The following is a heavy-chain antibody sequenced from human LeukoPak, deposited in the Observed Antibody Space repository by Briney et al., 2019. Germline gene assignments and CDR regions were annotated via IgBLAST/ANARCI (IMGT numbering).Heavy chain of an antibody. V-gene: IGHV4-59*08. CDR1: GGSISSYY. Sequence: SETLSLTCTVSGGSISSYYWSWIRQPPGKGLEWIGYIYYSGSTNYNPSLKSRVTISVDTSKNQFSLKLSSVTAADTAVYYCARHGPQEGSSSDDAFDIWGQGTMVTVSS. J-gene: IGHJ3*02. CDR3: ARHGPQEGSSSDDAFDI. D-gene: IGHD6-13*01. CDR2: IYYSGST.